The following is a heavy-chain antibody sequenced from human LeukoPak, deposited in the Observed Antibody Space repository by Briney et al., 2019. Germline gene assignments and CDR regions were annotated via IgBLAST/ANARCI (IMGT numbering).Heavy chain of an antibody. D-gene: IGHD6-19*01. CDR1: GDSISLSFYY. CDR3: ARGTLYRGWSYYLDF. CDR2: VYYSGTT. Sequence: PSETLSLTCSVSGDSISLSFYYWGWIRQPPGKALEWIVSVYYSGTTSYNPSLKSRVTISVDMSKNHFSLRLRSVTAADTAMYYCARGTLYRGWSYYLDFWGQGSQVTVSS. V-gene: IGHV4-39*07. J-gene: IGHJ4*02.